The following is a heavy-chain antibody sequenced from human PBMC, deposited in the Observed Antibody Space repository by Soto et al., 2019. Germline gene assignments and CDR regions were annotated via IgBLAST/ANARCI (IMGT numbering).Heavy chain of an antibody. Sequence: ETLSLTCTVYGGSIRSYYWSWLRQPPGKGLEWIGNIYYSGSTNYNPSRKSRVTMSVDMSKNQVSLKLSSVTAADTAVYYCTRVGGYYGDYPNFDYWGQGALVTVSS. J-gene: IGHJ4*02. CDR2: IYYSGST. V-gene: IGHV4-59*01. CDR3: TRVGGYYGDYPNFDY. D-gene: IGHD4-17*01. CDR1: GGSIRSYY.